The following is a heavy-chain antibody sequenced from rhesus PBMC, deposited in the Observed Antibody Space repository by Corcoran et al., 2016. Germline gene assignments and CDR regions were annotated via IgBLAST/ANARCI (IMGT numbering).Heavy chain of an antibody. CDR3: ARGSAGTVLFDY. Sequence: QLQLQESGPGLVKPSETLSLTCAVSGYSISSGYGWSWIRQPPGKGLEWIGYISYNGSTSYNPSLKSRVTISRDTSKNQFSLKLSSVTAADTAVYYCARGSAGTVLFDYWGQGVLVTVSS. D-gene: IGHD5-24*01. V-gene: IGHV4-122*02. CDR1: GYSISSGYG. CDR2: ISYNGST. J-gene: IGHJ4*01.